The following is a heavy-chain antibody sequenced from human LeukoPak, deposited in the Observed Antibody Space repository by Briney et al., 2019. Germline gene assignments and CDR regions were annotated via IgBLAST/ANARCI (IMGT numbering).Heavy chain of an antibody. CDR2: IIPIFGTA. V-gene: IGHV1-69*13. CDR3: ARILMATVTTLSTKYGMDV. D-gene: IGHD4-17*01. CDR1: GGTFTSYA. J-gene: IGHJ6*02. Sequence: SVKVSCKASGGTFTSYAISWVRQAPGQGLEWMGGIIPIFGTANYAQKFQGRVTITADESTSTAYMELSSLRSEDTAVYNCARILMATVTTLSTKYGMDVWGQGTTVTVSS.